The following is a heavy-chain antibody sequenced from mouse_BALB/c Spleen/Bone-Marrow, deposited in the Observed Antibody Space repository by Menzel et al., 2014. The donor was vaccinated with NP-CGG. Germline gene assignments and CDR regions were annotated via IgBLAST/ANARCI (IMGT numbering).Heavy chain of an antibody. D-gene: IGHD2-4*01. Sequence: DLVKPGASVKLSCKASGYTFTSYWINWIKQRPGQGLEWIGRIAPGSGSTYYNEMFKGKATLTVDTSSSTAYIQLSSLSSEDSAVYFCARGDDYDPFAYWGQGTLFPVSA. J-gene: IGHJ3*01. V-gene: IGHV1S41*01. CDR1: GYTFTSYW. CDR2: IAPGSGST. CDR3: ARGDDYDPFAY.